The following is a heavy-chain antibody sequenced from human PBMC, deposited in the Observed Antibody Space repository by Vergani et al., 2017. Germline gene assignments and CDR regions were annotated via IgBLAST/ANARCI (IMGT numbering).Heavy chain of an antibody. D-gene: IGHD6-13*01. Sequence: QVQLVESGGGVVQPGGSLRLSCAASGFTFSSYGMHWVRQAPGKGPEWVAFIRYDGSNKYSADSVKGRFTISRDNSKNTLYLQMNSLGAEDTAVYYCAKEGIAGGRAAVFTKYYVDYWGQGTLVTVSS. CDR1: GFTFSSYG. CDR3: AKEGIAGGRAAVFTKYYVDY. J-gene: IGHJ4*02. V-gene: IGHV3-30*02. CDR2: IRYDGSNK.